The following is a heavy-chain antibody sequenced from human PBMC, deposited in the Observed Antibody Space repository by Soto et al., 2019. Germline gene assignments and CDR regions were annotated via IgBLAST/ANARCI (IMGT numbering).Heavy chain of an antibody. V-gene: IGHV1-18*01. CDR2: ISAYDGYT. D-gene: IGHD3-22*01. J-gene: IGHJ6*02. Sequence: QVQLVQSGAEVKKPGASVKVSCKASGYTFTTNGINGVQQAPGKGLEWLGWISAYDGYTNYAQILQGRVSMTTDTSTKTAYMELRSLRSDDTAMYYCARGGFYDSSGARNYYYYGMNVWGQGTTVTVSS. CDR3: ARGGFYDSSGARNYYYYGMNV. CDR1: GYTFTTNG.